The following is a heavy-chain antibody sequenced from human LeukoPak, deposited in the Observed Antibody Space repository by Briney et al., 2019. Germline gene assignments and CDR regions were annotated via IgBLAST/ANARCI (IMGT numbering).Heavy chain of an antibody. V-gene: IGHV3-23*05. CDR2: ISTETDSK. J-gene: IGHJ4*02. D-gene: IGHD6-19*01. CDR1: GFSFRRG. Sequence: GRSLRLSWLPAGFSFRRGLRWFRQTPGNPLGRGSSISTETDSKYYAVSVKGRFTISRDNSKNTLYLQMNSLRGEDTAVYYCAKSPGAWFHDHWGQGTLVTVSS. CDR3: AKSPGAWFHDH.